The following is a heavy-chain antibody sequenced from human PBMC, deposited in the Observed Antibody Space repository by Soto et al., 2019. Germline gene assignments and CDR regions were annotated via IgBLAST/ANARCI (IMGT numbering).Heavy chain of an antibody. J-gene: IGHJ5*02. CDR1: GGSISSYY. CDR2: IYYSGST. D-gene: IGHD1-7*01. Sequence: SETLSLTCTVSGGSISSYYWSWIRQPPGKGLEWIGDIYYSGSTNYNPSLKSRVTISVDTSKNQFSLKLSSVTAADTAVYYCARRWNWNYYWFDPWGQGTLVTVSS. CDR3: ARRWNWNYYWFDP. V-gene: IGHV4-59*12.